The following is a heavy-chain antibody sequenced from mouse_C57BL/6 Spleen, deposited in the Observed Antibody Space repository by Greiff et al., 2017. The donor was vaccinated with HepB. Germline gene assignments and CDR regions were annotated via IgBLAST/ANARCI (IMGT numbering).Heavy chain of an antibody. CDR2: IDPGSGNT. J-gene: IGHJ2*01. V-gene: IGHV1-66*01. CDR1: GYSFTSYY. CDR3: ARDYDYDY. D-gene: IGHD2-4*01. Sequence: QVQLQQSGPELVKPGASVKISCKASGYSFTSYYIHWVKQRPGQGLEWIGGIDPGSGNTKYNEKFKGKATLTADTSSSTAYMQLSSLTSEDSAVYYCARDYDYDYWGQGTTLTVSS.